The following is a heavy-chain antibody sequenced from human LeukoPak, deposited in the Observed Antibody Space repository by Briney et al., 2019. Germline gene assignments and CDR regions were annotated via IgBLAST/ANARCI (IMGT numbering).Heavy chain of an antibody. J-gene: IGHJ6*03. V-gene: IGHV1-18*01. Sequence: PRASVKVSCKASGYTFTSYGISWVRQAPGQGLEWMGWISAYNGNTNYAQKLQGRATMTTDPSTSTAYMELRSLRSDDTAVYYCARAVRYSSSWTLPGPNYYYMDVWVKGTTVTVSS. CDR2: ISAYNGNT. CDR3: ARAVRYSSSWTLPGPNYYYMDV. CDR1: GYTFTSYG. D-gene: IGHD6-13*01.